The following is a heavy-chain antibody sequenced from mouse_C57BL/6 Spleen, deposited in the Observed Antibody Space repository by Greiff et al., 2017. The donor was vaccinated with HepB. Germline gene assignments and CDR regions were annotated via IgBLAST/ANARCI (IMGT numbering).Heavy chain of an antibody. CDR1: GFNIKDYY. Sequence: EVQVVESGAELVKPGASVKLSCTASGFNIKDYYMHWVKQRTEQGLEWIGRIDPEDGETKYAPKFQGKATITADTSSNTAYLQLSSLTSEDTAVYYCARTAQATYYYAMDYWGQGTSVTVSS. CDR3: ARTAQATYYYAMDY. V-gene: IGHV14-2*01. J-gene: IGHJ4*01. CDR2: IDPEDGET. D-gene: IGHD3-2*02.